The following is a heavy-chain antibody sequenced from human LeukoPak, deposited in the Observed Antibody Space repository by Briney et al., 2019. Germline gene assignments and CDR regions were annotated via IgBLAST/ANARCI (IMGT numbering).Heavy chain of an antibody. D-gene: IGHD2-8*01. CDR1: GDSISNFY. CDR2: IHYSGNS. V-gene: IGHV4-59*03. CDR3: ALAPNSNWFDF. J-gene: IGHJ5*01. Sequence: PSETLSLTCTVSGDSISNFYWNWIRQSPGKGLEWIGNIHYSGNSVYNPSLKSRGTISIDTSRKQFFLKLNSVTAADTAVYFCALAPNSNWFDFWGPGTLVTVSS.